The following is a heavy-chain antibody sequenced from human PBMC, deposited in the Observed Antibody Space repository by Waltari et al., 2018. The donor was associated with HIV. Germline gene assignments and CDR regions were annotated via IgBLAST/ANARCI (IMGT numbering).Heavy chain of an antibody. CDR2: INSDGSIT. CDR3: ARVPCRTTTCSEGWLDP. Sequence: EVQLVESGGGLVQSGGSLRLSCAASGFIFRNYWMHWVRQVPGKGLVWFSRINSDGSITNYADSVKGRFTISRDNAKGTLYLQMNSLRREDTALYFCARVPCRTTTCSEGWLDPWGQGTLVTVSS. D-gene: IGHD2-2*01. V-gene: IGHV3-74*01. J-gene: IGHJ5*02. CDR1: GFIFRNYW.